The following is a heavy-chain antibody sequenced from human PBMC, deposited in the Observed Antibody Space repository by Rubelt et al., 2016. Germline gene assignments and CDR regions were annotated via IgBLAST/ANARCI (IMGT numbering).Heavy chain of an antibody. V-gene: IGHV4-59*01. CDR2: IYYSGST. Sequence: WIGYIYYSGSTNYNPSLKSRVTISVDTSKNQFSLKLSSVTAADTAVYYCARSYYYGSGSYQDCDYWGQGTLVTVSS. D-gene: IGHD3-10*01. J-gene: IGHJ4*02. CDR3: ARSYYYGSGSYQDCDY.